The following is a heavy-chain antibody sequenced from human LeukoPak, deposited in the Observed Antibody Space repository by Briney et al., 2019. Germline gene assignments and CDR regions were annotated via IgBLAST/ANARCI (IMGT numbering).Heavy chain of an antibody. Sequence: GGSLRLSCAASGFTFTDYGVHWVRQAPGKGLEWVAAISSYESDKYYADSVKGRFTVSRDNSKNTLYLQVNSLRTDDTAVYYCAKGESRWGYYYHYLDVWGKGTTVTVSS. CDR2: ISSYESDK. CDR3: AKGESRWGYYYHYLDV. CDR1: GFTFTDYG. J-gene: IGHJ6*03. V-gene: IGHV3-30*18. D-gene: IGHD1-26*01.